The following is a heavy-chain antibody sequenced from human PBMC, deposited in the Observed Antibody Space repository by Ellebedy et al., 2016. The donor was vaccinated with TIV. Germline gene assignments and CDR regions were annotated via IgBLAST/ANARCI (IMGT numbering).Heavy chain of an antibody. D-gene: IGHD3-10*01. CDR3: ARGEYRNWFDP. CDR1: GVTFSRYA. CDR2: LIPMYGKT. J-gene: IGHJ5*02. V-gene: IGHV1-69*13. Sequence: AASVKVSCKASGVTFSRYAVSWVRQAPGQGLDWMGTLIPMYGKTHYAQKLQGRVTIAADESTKPAFMELSSLKSEDTAIYYFARGEYRNWFDPWGQGTLVTVSS.